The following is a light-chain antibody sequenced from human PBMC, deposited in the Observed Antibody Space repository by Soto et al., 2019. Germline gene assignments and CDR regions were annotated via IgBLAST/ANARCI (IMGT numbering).Light chain of an antibody. CDR1: QSIGTS. J-gene: IGKJ1*01. CDR3: LQYGNYRT. V-gene: IGKV1-5*03. Sequence: DVQMTQSPSTLSASVGDRVTITCRASQSIGTSLAWYQQKPGKAPNLLIYKASSLESGVPSRFSGSGSGTEFTLIISSLQPDDFATFYCLQYGNYRTFGQGTKVEI. CDR2: KAS.